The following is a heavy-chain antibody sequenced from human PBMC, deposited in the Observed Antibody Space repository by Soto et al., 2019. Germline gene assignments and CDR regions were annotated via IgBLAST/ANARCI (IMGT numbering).Heavy chain of an antibody. CDR2: INPKTGGT. CDR3: ARDLWKAWLQSDAFDI. Sequence: QMQLVQSGAEVKKPGASVKVSCKASGYTFIDSYMHWVRQAPGKGLQWLGWINPKTGGTSYAPTFQGRVTMTGDTSINTVYMELSILKSDDTAVYYCARDLWKAWLQSDAFDIWGQGTIITVPS. D-gene: IGHD5-12*01. V-gene: IGHV1-2*02. CDR1: GYTFIDSY. J-gene: IGHJ3*02.